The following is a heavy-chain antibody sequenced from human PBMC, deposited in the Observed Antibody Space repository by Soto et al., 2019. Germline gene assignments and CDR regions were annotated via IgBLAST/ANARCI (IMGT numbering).Heavy chain of an antibody. J-gene: IGHJ2*01. CDR2: LSTTGATT. CDR1: GFTVISYW. V-gene: IGHV3-23*01. Sequence: GASLRLSCSASGFTVISYWMSWFRQAPGKGLEWVSGLSTTGATTYSADSVKGRFSISRDNSKNMLYLQMNSLRAEDTAVYYCTKDLSSGSYWHFALWGRGTLVTVSS. CDR3: TKDLSSGSYWHFAL. D-gene: IGHD3-22*01.